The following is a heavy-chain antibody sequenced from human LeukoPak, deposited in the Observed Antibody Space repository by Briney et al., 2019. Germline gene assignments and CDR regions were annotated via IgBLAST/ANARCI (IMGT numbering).Heavy chain of an antibody. Sequence: GGSLRLSCAASGFTFTNYAMTWVRQAPGEGLDWVSAIGRREGSTYYAGSVKGRFTISRDNSKNTLYLQMNSMRADDAAVYYCANDFMVRGVIGSAFDIWGQGTMVTVSS. CDR3: ANDFMVRGVIGSAFDI. CDR1: GFTFTNYA. V-gene: IGHV3-23*01. CDR2: IGRREGST. J-gene: IGHJ3*02. D-gene: IGHD3-10*01.